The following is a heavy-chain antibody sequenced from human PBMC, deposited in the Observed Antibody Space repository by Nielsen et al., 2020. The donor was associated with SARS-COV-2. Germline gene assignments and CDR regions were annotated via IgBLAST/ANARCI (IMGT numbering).Heavy chain of an antibody. V-gene: IGHV1-2*06. CDR1: GYTFTGYY. CDR2: INPNSGGT. D-gene: IGHD6-19*01. J-gene: IGHJ5*02. Sequence: VKVSCKASGYTFTGYYMHWVRQAPGQGLEWMGRINPNSGGTNYAQKFQGRVTMTRDTSISTAYMELSRLRSDDTAVYYCARDQDSSGWRNWFDPWGQGTLVTVSS. CDR3: ARDQDSSGWRNWFDP.